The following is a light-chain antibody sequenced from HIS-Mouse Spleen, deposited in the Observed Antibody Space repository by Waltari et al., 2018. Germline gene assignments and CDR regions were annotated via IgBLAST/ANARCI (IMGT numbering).Light chain of an antibody. Sequence: QSALTQPASVSGSPGQSITISCTGTSSDVGGYNYVSWYQQHPGKAPKLMIYDVSNRPSGVSNRFSGSKSGNTASLTIYGLQAEDEADYYCSSYTSSSTGVFGGGTKLTVL. CDR3: SSYTSSSTGV. V-gene: IGLV2-14*03. CDR1: SSDVGGYNY. CDR2: DVS. J-gene: IGLJ2*01.